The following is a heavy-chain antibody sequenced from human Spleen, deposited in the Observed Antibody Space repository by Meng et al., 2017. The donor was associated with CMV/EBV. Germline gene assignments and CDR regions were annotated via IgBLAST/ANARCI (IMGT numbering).Heavy chain of an antibody. V-gene: IGHV4-31*03. D-gene: IGHD2-2*01. Sequence: SETLSLTCSVSGGSIGSGGYYWSWIRQHPGKGLEWIGYIYYSGSTHYNPSLKSRLLITVDTSKNQFSLQLSSVTAADTAMYYCVRDSCTSTYCPSYFFDYWGQGTPVTVSS. CDR1: GGSIGSGGYY. CDR2: IYYSGST. CDR3: VRDSCTSTYCPSYFFDY. J-gene: IGHJ4*02.